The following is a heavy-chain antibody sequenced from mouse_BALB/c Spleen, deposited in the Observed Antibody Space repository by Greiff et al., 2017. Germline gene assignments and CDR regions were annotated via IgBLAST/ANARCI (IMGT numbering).Heavy chain of an antibody. J-gene: IGHJ4*01. CDR2: ISYSGST. Sequence: EVKLQESGPGLVKPSQSLSLTCTVTGYSITSDYAWNWIRQFPGNKLEWMGYISYSGSTSYNPSLKSRISITRDTSKNQFFLQLNSVTTEDTATYYCARSRMITYAMDYWGQGTSVTVSA. V-gene: IGHV3-2*02. CDR3: ARSRMITYAMDY. D-gene: IGHD2-4*01. CDR1: GYSITSDYA.